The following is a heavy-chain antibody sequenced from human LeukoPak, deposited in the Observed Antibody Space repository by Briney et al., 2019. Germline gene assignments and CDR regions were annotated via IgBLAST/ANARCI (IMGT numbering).Heavy chain of an antibody. CDR3: ARSTRRDTEVALAEYFQH. V-gene: IGHV3-11*01. D-gene: IGHD5-18*01. CDR2: ISSSGSTI. CDR1: GFTVSSNY. J-gene: IGHJ1*01. Sequence: GGSLRLSCAASGFTVSSNYMSWVRQAPGKGLEWVSYISSSGSTIYYADSVKGRFTISRDNAQNSLSLQMNSLRAEDTAVYYCARSTRRDTEVALAEYFQHWGQGTLVTVSS.